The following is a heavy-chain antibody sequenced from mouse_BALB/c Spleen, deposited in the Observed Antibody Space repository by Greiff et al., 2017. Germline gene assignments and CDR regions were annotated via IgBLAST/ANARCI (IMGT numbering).Heavy chain of an antibody. CDR2: INPYNGDT. CDR3: ARSGGYGYDPWFAY. V-gene: IGHV1-20*02. CDR1: GYSFTGYF. Sequence: EVQLQQSGPELVKPGASVKISCKASGYSFTGYFMNWVMQSHGKSLEWIGRINPYNGDTFYNQKFKGKATLTVDKSSSTAHMELRSLASEDSAVYYCARSGGYGYDPWFAYWGQGTLVTVSA. D-gene: IGHD2-2*01. J-gene: IGHJ3*01.